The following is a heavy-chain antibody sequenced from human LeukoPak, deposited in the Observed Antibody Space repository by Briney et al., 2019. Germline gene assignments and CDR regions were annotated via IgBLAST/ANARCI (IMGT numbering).Heavy chain of an antibody. Sequence: GGSLRLSCAASGFTVSAYAMAWVRQAPGKGLEWVSSISGSGGSTHYADSVKGRFTISRDKTKNTLYLQMNSLRAEDTAVYYCAKSAYYDASGYYREYYFDYWGQGTLVTVSS. CDR1: GFTVSAYA. J-gene: IGHJ4*02. CDR3: AKSAYYDASGYYREYYFDY. CDR2: ISGSGGST. D-gene: IGHD3-22*01. V-gene: IGHV3-23*01.